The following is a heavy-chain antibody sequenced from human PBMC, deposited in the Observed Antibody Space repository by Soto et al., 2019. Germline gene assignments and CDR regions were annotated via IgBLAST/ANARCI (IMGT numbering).Heavy chain of an antibody. CDR1: GDSISTVDYF. CDR2: IYKSATT. CDR3: ARGRYCLTGRCFPNWFDS. V-gene: IGHV4-30-4*01. Sequence: QVQLLESGPGLVKPSQTLSLTCSVSGDSISTVDYFWAWVRQPPGQALEYIGYIYKSATTYYNPSFVSRVAISLDTSKSQFSLNVTSLPAADTAVYFCARGRYCLTGRCFPNWFDSWGQGTLVTVSS. D-gene: IGHD2-15*01. J-gene: IGHJ5*01.